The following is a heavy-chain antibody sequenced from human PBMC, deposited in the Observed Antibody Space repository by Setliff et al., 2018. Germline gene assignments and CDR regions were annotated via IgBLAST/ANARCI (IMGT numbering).Heavy chain of an antibody. V-gene: IGHV1-46*01. J-gene: IGHJ4*02. CDR1: GGTFSSYD. D-gene: IGHD3-10*01. Sequence: ASVHVSCQASGGTFSSYDSNWVRQAPGQGLEWMGIINPSGGYGNYAQKFQGRVTMTRDTSTSTVYMELSRLRADDTAVYYCARVGSLAHLDYGNYWGQGTLVTVSS. CDR2: INPSGGYG. CDR3: ARVGSLAHLDYGNY.